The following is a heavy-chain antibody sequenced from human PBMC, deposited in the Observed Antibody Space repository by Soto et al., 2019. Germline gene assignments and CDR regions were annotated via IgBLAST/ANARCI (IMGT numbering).Heavy chain of an antibody. V-gene: IGHV4-59*01. J-gene: IGHJ6*02. CDR1: GGSISSYY. CDR2: IYYSGST. CDR3: AKDHPVITIFGVPYYYYGMDV. D-gene: IGHD3-3*01. Sequence: SETLSLTCTVSGGSISSYYWSWIRQPPGKGLEWIGYIYYSGSTNYNPSLKSRVTISVDTSKNQFSLKLSSVTAADTAVYYCAKDHPVITIFGVPYYYYGMDVWGQGTTVTVSS.